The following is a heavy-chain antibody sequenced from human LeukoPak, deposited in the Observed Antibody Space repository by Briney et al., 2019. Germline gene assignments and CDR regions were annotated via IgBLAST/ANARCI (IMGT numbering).Heavy chain of an antibody. J-gene: IGHJ4*02. CDR1: GGTFSSYA. CDR2: IIPIFGTA. Sequence: SVKVSCKASGGTFSSYAISWVRQAPGRGLEWMGGIIPIFGTANYAQKFQGRVTITADESTSTAYMELSSLRSEDTAVYYCARAWAVRGPRGYYFDYWGQGTLVTVSS. D-gene: IGHD3-10*01. CDR3: ARAWAVRGPRGYYFDY. V-gene: IGHV1-69*01.